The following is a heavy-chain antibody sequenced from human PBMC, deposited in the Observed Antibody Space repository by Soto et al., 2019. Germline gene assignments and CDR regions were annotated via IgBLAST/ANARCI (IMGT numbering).Heavy chain of an antibody. CDR3: ARASLVVTPYNWFDP. D-gene: IGHD2-15*01. CDR2: IYYSGST. V-gene: IGHV4-59*01. Sequence: SETLSLTCTVSGGSISSYYWSWIRQPPGKGLEWIGYIYYSGSTNYNPSLKSRVTISVDTSKNQFSLKLSSVTAADTAVYYCARASLVVTPYNWFDPWGQGTLVTVSS. CDR1: GGSISSYY. J-gene: IGHJ5*02.